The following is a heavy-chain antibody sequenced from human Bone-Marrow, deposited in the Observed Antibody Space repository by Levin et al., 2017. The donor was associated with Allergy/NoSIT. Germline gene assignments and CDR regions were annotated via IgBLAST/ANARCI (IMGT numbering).Heavy chain of an antibody. J-gene: IGHJ4*02. D-gene: IGHD3-10*01. CDR2: INTNTGKP. CDR3: ATNYVRQTLAGAGMGN. Sequence: ASVKVSCKTSGYTFNTSPLSWVRQAPGQGLEWMGWINTNTGKPTYAQGFTGRFVFSLDTSVSTAYLQITSLKPDDTGVYYCATNYVRQTLAGAGMGNWGQGTQVTVSS. CDR1: GYTFNTSP. V-gene: IGHV7-4-1*02.